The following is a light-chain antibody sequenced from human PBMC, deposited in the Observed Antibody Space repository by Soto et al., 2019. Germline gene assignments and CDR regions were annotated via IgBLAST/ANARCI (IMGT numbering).Light chain of an antibody. V-gene: IGLV2-14*01. Sequence: QSALTQPASVSGSPGQSITISCTGTSSDVGGFNYVSWYQLHPGKAPKLMIYEVTNRPSGTSNRFSGSKSGNTASLTISGLQAEDEADYYCSSYTTSAYVVFGGGPKVTVL. J-gene: IGLJ2*01. CDR3: SSYTTSAYVV. CDR2: EVT. CDR1: SSDVGGFNY.